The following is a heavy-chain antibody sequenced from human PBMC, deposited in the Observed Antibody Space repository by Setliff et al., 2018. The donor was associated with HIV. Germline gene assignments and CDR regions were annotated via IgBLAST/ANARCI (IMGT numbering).Heavy chain of an antibody. Sequence: GPSVKVSCKASGGTFSTSAISWVRQAPGRGLEWMGGIIPVFGSAHYAQKFQDRITITTDESTSSVFVELSNLRPDDTAIYYCARDRAEADVGGGVRGPTYFCDYWGQGTLVTVSS. CDR3: ARDRAEADVGGGVRGPTYFCDY. CDR1: GGTFSTSA. CDR2: IIPVFGSA. V-gene: IGHV1-69*05. J-gene: IGHJ4*02. D-gene: IGHD3-16*01.